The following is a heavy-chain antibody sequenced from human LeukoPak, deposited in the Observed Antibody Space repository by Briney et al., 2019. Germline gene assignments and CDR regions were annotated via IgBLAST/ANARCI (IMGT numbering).Heavy chain of an antibody. Sequence: GGSLRLSCAASGFTFSSYSMNWVRQAPGKGLEWVSSISSSGSYIYYADSVKGRFTISRDSARNSLYLQMNSLRAEDTAVYYCARGWGYCSSTSCYALDYWGQGTLVTVSS. D-gene: IGHD2-2*01. CDR1: GFTFSSYS. CDR3: ARGWGYCSSTSCYALDY. CDR2: ISSSGSYI. V-gene: IGHV3-21*01. J-gene: IGHJ4*02.